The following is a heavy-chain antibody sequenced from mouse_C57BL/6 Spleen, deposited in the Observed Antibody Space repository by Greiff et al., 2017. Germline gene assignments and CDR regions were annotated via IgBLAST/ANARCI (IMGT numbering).Heavy chain of an antibody. CDR1: GYTFTGYW. V-gene: IGHV1-9*01. J-gene: IGHJ1*03. D-gene: IGHD1-1*01. CDR2: ILPGSGST. CDR3: ARSPYYYGSSYRYFDV. Sequence: QVQLKESGAELMKPGASVKLSCKATGYTFTGYWIEWVKQRPGHGLEWIGEILPGSGSTNYNEKFKGKATFTADTSYNTAYMQLSSLTTEDSAIYYCARSPYYYGSSYRYFDVWGTGTTVTVSS.